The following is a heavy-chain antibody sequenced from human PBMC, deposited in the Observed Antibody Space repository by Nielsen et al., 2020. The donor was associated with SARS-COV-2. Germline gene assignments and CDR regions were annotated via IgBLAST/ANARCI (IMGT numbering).Heavy chain of an antibody. CDR3: ARLACCGDSMDV. V-gene: IGHV4-61*08. J-gene: IGHJ6*04. CDR2: IYYSGST. CDR1: GGSISSGDYY. D-gene: IGHD2-21*01. Sequence: SETLSLTCTVSGGSISSGDYYWSWIRQPPGKGLEWIGYIYYSGSTNYNPSLKSRVTISVDTSKNQFSLKLSSVTAADTAVYYCARLACCGDSMDVWGKGTTVTVSS.